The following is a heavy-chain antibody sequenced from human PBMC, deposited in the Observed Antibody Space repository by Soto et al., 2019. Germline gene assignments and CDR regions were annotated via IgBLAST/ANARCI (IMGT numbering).Heavy chain of an antibody. D-gene: IGHD6-19*01. V-gene: IGHV3-53*01. CDR2: IYGGGTT. CDR3: VETTGWPGFDF. Sequence: EVQLVESGGGVIQPGGSLRLSCAASGFAVSSKYMTWVRQAPGKGLEWVSGIYGGGTTYYADSVKGRFTISRDTSKNTLYLQMNSLRAEDTAVYYCVETTGWPGFDFWGQGTLVTVSS. CDR1: GFAVSSKY. J-gene: IGHJ4*02.